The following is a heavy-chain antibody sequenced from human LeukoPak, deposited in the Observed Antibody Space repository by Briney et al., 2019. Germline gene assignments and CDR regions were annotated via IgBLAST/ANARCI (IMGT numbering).Heavy chain of an antibody. Sequence: GGSLRXSCAASGFTFSSYGMSWVRQAPGKGLEWVSAISGSGGSTYYADSVKGRFTITRDNAQNSLTLHMNTLRADDTAVYYCAKDGGTHFDHWGQGTLVTVSS. V-gene: IGHV3-23*01. CDR1: GFTFSSYG. J-gene: IGHJ4*02. D-gene: IGHD1-26*01. CDR2: ISGSGGST. CDR3: AKDGGTHFDH.